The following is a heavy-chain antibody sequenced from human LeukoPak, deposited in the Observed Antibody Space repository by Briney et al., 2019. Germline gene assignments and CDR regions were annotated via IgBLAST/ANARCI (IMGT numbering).Heavy chain of an antibody. D-gene: IGHD5-12*01. CDR1: GFTVSSNY. V-gene: IGHV3-30*18. CDR3: AKRSGYGFDY. J-gene: IGHJ4*02. CDR2: ISYDGSNK. Sequence: GGSLRLSCSASGFTVSSNYMSWVRQAPGKGLEWVADISYDGSNKYYADSVKGRFTISRDNSKNTLYLQMNSPRAEDTAVYYCAKRSGYGFDYWGQGTLVTVSS.